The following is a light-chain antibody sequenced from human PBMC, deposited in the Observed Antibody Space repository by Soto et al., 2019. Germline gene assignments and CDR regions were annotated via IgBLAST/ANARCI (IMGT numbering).Light chain of an antibody. Sequence: EVVMTQSPATLSVSPGERATLSCRASHSVSSSLAWYQQKPGQAPRLLISGASTRAAGIPARFSGSGSGTEFTLTISRLEPEDFAVYYCQQYGSSPYTFGLGTKLEIK. CDR1: HSVSSS. CDR3: QQYGSSPYT. V-gene: IGKV3-15*01. CDR2: GAS. J-gene: IGKJ2*01.